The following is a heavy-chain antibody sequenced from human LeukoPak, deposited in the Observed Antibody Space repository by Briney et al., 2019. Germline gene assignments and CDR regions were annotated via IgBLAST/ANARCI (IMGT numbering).Heavy chain of an antibody. J-gene: IGHJ5*02. CDR1: RGSFSSYA. Sequence: ASVKVSRMDSRGSFSSYAISWVRQAPGQGLEWMGGIIPIFVTANYAQKLQGRVTITPDESTSPAYLELCSLRSEDPAVYYCARGQAGYSSSWYEGWFVPGGEGTLVTVSS. V-gene: IGHV1-69*01. CDR2: IIPIFVTA. D-gene: IGHD6-13*01. CDR3: ARGQAGYSSSWYEGWFVP.